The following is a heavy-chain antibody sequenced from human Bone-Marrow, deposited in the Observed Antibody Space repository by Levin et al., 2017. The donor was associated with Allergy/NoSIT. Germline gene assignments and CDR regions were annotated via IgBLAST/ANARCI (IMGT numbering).Heavy chain of an antibody. Sequence: GESLKISCAASGLIFSNYAMNWVRQAPGKGLEWVSQISGSGSNTHYADSVRGRFTFSRDNSNNTVYLQMNSLRADDTSVYYCAGYDTSGYHSPFDYWGQGTLVTVSS. CDR3: AGYDTSGYHSPFDY. J-gene: IGHJ4*02. D-gene: IGHD3-22*01. V-gene: IGHV3-23*01. CDR1: GLIFSNYA. CDR2: ISGSGSNT.